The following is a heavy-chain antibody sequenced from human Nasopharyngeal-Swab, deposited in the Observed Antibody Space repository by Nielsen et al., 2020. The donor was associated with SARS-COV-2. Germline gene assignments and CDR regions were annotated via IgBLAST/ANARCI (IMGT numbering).Heavy chain of an antibody. CDR2: INHSGST. CDR1: GGSFSGYY. Sequence: SETLSLTCAVYGGSFSGYYWSWIRQPPGKGLEWIGEINHSGSTNYNPSLKSRVTISVDTSKNQFSLKLSSVTAADTAVYHCARGRPYSSFYYYYGMDVWGQGTTVTVSS. CDR3: ARGRPYSSFYYYYGMDV. D-gene: IGHD4-11*01. J-gene: IGHJ6*02. V-gene: IGHV4-34*01.